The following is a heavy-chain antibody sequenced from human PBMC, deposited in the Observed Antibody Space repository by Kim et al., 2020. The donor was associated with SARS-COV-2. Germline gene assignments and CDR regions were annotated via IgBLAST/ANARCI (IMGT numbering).Heavy chain of an antibody. Sequence: GGSLRLSCATSGFTFSSYAMSWVRQAPGKGLEWVSAITGSGISTYYADSVKGRFTISRGNSDNTLYLQMSSLRAEDTAVYYCAKDIGGSGSYYNSASDYRGQGTLVTVSS. CDR1: GFTFSSYA. J-gene: IGHJ4*02. V-gene: IGHV3-23*01. CDR2: ITGSGIST. D-gene: IGHD3-10*01. CDR3: AKDIGGSGSYYNSASDY.